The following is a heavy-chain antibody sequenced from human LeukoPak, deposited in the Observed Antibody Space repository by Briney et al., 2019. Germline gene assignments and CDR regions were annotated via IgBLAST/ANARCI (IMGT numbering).Heavy chain of an antibody. V-gene: IGHV4-31*03. Sequence: PSQTLSLTCTVSGGSISSGGYYWSWIRQHPGKGLEWIGYIYYSGSTYYNPSLKSRVNISVDTSKNQFSLKLSSVTAADTAVYYCARTAVAGTEDYWGQGTLVTVSS. D-gene: IGHD6-19*01. CDR1: GGSISSGGYY. CDR2: IYYSGST. CDR3: ARTAVAGTEDY. J-gene: IGHJ4*02.